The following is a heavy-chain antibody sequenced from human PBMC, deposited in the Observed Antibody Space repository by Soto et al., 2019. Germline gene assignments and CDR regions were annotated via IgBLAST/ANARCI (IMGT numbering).Heavy chain of an antibody. CDR1: GGSFSGYY. D-gene: IGHD3-3*01. CDR2: INHSGST. CDR3: ARRPMYYDFWSGYRTRSAAFDI. Sequence: PSETLSLTCAVYGGSFSGYYWSWIRQPPGKGLEWIGEINHSGSTNYNPSLKSRVTISVDTSKNQFSLKLSSVTAADTAVYYCARRPMYYDFWSGYRTRSAAFDIWGQGTMVTVSS. V-gene: IGHV4-34*01. J-gene: IGHJ3*02.